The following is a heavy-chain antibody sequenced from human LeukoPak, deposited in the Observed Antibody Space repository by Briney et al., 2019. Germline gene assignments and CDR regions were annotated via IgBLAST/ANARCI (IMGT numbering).Heavy chain of an antibody. Sequence: GGSLRLSCAASGFTFSSYGMHWVRQAPGKGLEWVAFIRYDGSNKYYADSVKGRFTISRDNSKNTLYLQMNSLRAEDTAVYYCARIRTVTLYGDYGGADYWGQGTLVTVSS. CDR1: GFTFSSYG. V-gene: IGHV3-30*02. CDR3: ARIRTVTLYGDYGGADY. J-gene: IGHJ4*02. D-gene: IGHD4-17*01. CDR2: IRYDGSNK.